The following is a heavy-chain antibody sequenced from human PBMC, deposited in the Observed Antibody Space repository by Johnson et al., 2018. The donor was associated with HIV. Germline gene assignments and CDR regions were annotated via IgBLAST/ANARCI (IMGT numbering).Heavy chain of an antibody. J-gene: IGHJ3*02. Sequence: VQLVESGGGVVQPGGSMRLSCAASGFTFSSYGMSWVRQAPGKGLEWVSGITGTGGSTYYADSVKGRFTISRDNSKNTLYLQMNSLRAEDTAVYYCARGTLAAFDIWGQGTMVTVSS. CDR3: ARGTLAAFDI. CDR1: GFTFSSYG. D-gene: IGHD2-2*01. CDR2: ITGTGGST. V-gene: IGHV3-23*04.